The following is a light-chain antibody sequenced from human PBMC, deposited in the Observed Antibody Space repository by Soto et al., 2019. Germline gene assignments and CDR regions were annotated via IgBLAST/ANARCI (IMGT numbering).Light chain of an antibody. CDR3: QRRSNWLT. V-gene: IGKV3-11*01. Sequence: EIVLTQSPATLSLSPGERATLSCRASQSVSSSLAWYQQKPGQAPRLLIYDASNRATCIPARFSGSGSGTDFTLTICSLEPEDFAVYYCQRRSNWLTFGGGTNVEIK. CDR2: DAS. CDR1: QSVSSS. J-gene: IGKJ4*01.